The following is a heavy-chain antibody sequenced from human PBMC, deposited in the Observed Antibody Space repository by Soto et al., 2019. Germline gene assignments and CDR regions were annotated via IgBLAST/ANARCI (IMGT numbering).Heavy chain of an antibody. CDR3: AKDKPEYSGYLGVYGMDV. CDR2: ISGSGGSI. CDR1: GFTFSSYA. Sequence: GGSLRLSCAASGFTFSSYAMSWVRQAPGKGLEWVSAISGSGGSIYYAHSVKGRFTISMDKSKNTLYLQMKSLRAEDTAVYYCAKDKPEYSGYLGVYGMDVWGQGTTVTVSS. V-gene: IGHV3-23*01. D-gene: IGHD5-12*01. J-gene: IGHJ6*02.